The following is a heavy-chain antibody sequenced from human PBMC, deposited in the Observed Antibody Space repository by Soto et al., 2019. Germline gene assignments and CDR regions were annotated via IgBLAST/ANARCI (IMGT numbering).Heavy chain of an antibody. CDR3: SRVMGGIAAAGANWFDP. Sequence: ASVKVSCKASGYTFTSYGISWVRQAPGQGLEWMGWISPYNGNTNYAQKLQGRVTMTTDTSTSTAYMELRSLRSDDTAVYYCSRVMGGIAAAGANWFDPWGQGTLVTVSS. J-gene: IGHJ5*02. CDR2: ISPYNGNT. V-gene: IGHV1-18*01. CDR1: GYTFTSYG. D-gene: IGHD6-13*01.